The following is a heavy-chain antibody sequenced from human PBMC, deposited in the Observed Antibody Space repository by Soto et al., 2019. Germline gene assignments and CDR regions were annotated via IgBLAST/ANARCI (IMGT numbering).Heavy chain of an antibody. CDR3: ARDFWFDP. J-gene: IGHJ5*02. CDR2: IYYSGST. Sequence: SETLSLTCTVSGGSIRSYYWSWIRQPPGKGLEWIGYIYYSGSTNYNPSLKSRVTISVDTSKNQFSLKLSSVTAADTAVYYCARDFWFDPWGQGTLVTVSS. CDR1: GGSIRSYY. V-gene: IGHV4-59*01.